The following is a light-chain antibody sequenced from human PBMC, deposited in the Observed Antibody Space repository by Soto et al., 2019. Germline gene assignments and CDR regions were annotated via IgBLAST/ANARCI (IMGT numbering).Light chain of an antibody. CDR3: VQFSHFTRT. CDR2: QVS. J-gene: IGKJ1*01. CDR1: QSLVYSDGNTY. V-gene: IGKV2-24*01. Sequence: DIVLTQTPLSSPVTLGQPASISCRSRQSLVYSDGNTYLSWLRLRPGQPPRLLIYQVSNRFPGVPDRFSGGGEGTEFTLKISRVEAEDVGVCYWVQFSHFTRTFGRGTRVEI.